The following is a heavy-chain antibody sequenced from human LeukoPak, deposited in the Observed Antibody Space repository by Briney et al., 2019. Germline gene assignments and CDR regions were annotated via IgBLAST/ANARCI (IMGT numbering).Heavy chain of an antibody. CDR2: ITSSSSYT. Sequence: PGGSLRLSCAASGFTFSDYYMSWIRQAPGKGLEWVSYITSSSSYTNYAESVKGRFTISRDNAKTSLYLQMNSLRAEDTALYYCAKDISGTYLAALDYWGQGTLVTVSS. J-gene: IGHJ4*02. D-gene: IGHD1-26*01. V-gene: IGHV3-11*05. CDR3: AKDISGTYLAALDY. CDR1: GFTFSDYY.